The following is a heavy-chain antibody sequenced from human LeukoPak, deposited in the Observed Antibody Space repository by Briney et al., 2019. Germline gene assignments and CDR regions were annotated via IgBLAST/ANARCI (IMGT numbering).Heavy chain of an antibody. CDR2: INPNTGGT. Sequence: ASVTVSFKSSVYTFTCSYMHWVRQAPGQGLEWMGWINPNTGGTNYAQQFQGRVTMTRDTSISTAYMELSRLKSDDTAVYYCARQRVAAAGPNWFDPWGQGTLVTVSS. J-gene: IGHJ5*02. CDR3: ARQRVAAAGPNWFDP. D-gene: IGHD6-13*01. CDR1: VYTFTCSY. V-gene: IGHV1-2*02.